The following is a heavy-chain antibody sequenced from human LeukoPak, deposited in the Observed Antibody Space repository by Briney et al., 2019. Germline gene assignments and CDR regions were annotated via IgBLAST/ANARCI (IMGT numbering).Heavy chain of an antibody. V-gene: IGHV3-30*02. Sequence: GGSLRLSCAASGFTFSSYGMHWVRQAPGKGLEWVAVIWYDGSNKYYADSVKGRFTISRDNSKNTLYLQMNSLRAEDTAVYYCAKLSRSSGSYNYWGQGTLVTVSS. CDR2: IWYDGSNK. D-gene: IGHD1-26*01. CDR3: AKLSRSSGSYNY. CDR1: GFTFSSYG. J-gene: IGHJ4*02.